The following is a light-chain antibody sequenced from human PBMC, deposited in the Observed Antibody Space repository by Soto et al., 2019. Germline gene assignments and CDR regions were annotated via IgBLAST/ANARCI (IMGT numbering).Light chain of an antibody. V-gene: IGKV4-1*01. Sequence: DIVMTQSPDSLAVSLGERATIDCKSSQNILYSSNNKNYLAWYQQKPGQPPKVVIYWASTRESGVPDRFSGSGSGTDFTLTISSLRAEDVAVYYCQQYYSVPWTFGQGTKVDIK. CDR2: WAS. J-gene: IGKJ1*01. CDR3: QQYYSVPWT. CDR1: QNILYSSNNKNY.